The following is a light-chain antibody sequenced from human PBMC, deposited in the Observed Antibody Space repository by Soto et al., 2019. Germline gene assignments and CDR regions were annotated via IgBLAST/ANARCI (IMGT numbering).Light chain of an antibody. CDR1: SSNIGANYD. CDR2: DNS. Sequence: QSVLTQPPSVSGAPGQGVTISCTGNSSNIGANYDVHWYQQLPGRAPILPIYDNSNRPSGVPARFSASRSATSASLAITGLQTEDEADYYCQSYDSSLSGPVFGGGTQLTVL. J-gene: IGLJ2*01. CDR3: QSYDSSLSGPV. V-gene: IGLV1-40*01.